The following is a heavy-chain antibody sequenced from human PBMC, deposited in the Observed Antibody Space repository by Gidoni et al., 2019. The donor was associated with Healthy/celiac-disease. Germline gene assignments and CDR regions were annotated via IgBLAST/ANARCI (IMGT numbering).Heavy chain of an antibody. D-gene: IGHD2-15*01. J-gene: IGHJ3*02. V-gene: IGHV3-21*01. CDR3: AAGGGNPFDAFDI. CDR1: GFTFSSYS. CDR2: ISSSSSYI. Sequence: EVQLVESGGGLVKPGGSLRLSCAASGFTFSSYSMNWVRQAPGKGLEWVSSISSSSSYIYYADSVKGRFTISRDNAKNSLYLQMNSLRAEDTAVYYCAAGGGNPFDAFDIWGQGTMVTVSS.